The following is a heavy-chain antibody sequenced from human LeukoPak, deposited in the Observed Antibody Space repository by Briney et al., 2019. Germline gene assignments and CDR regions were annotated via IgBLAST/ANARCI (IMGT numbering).Heavy chain of an antibody. CDR1: GYTFTGYY. J-gene: IGHJ4*02. D-gene: IGHD6-13*01. CDR2: INPNSGGT. Sequence: ASVKVSFKASGYTFTGYYMHWVRQAPGQGLEWMGWINPNSGGTNYAQKLQGRVTMTTDTSTSTAYMELRSLRSDDTAVYYCARDLDGIAAAGSDYWGQGTLVTVSS. V-gene: IGHV1-2*02. CDR3: ARDLDGIAAAGSDY.